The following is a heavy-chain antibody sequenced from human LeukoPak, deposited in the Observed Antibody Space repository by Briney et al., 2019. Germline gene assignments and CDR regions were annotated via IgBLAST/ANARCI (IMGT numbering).Heavy chain of an antibody. J-gene: IGHJ6*03. D-gene: IGHD2-8*01. CDR1: GFTFSSYE. CDR2: ISSSGSTI. CDR3: AKDRCSNGIGCYYYYMEV. V-gene: IGHV3-48*03. Sequence: GGSLRLSCAASGFTFSSYEMNWVRQAPGKGLEWVSYISSSGSTIYYADSVKGRFTISRDNAKNSLYLQMNSLRAEDTAVYYCAKDRCSNGIGCYYYYMEVWGKGTTVTISS.